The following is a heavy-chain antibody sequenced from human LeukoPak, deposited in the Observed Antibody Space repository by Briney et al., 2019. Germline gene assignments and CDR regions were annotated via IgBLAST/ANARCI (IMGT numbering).Heavy chain of an antibody. CDR1: AFTFSNFG. CDR2: ISHTSSDT. J-gene: IGHJ4*02. D-gene: IGHD2-15*01. Sequence: PGGSLRLSCAASAFTFSNFGMNWVRQAPGKGLEWVSYISHTSSDTNYADSVKGRFTISRDNAKTSLYLQMNSLRAGDTAVYYCARGGFGSLDYWGQGTLVTVSS. CDR3: ARGGFGSLDY. V-gene: IGHV3-21*05.